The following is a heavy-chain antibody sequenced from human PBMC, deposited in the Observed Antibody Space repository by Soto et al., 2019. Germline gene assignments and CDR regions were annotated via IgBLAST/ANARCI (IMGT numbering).Heavy chain of an antibody. D-gene: IGHD6-19*01. V-gene: IGHV4-59*01. CDR1: GDSMTHNY. CDR2: IYYSGST. CDR3: AKGNGWYYY. J-gene: IGHJ4*01. Sequence: SETLSLTCSISGDSMTHNYWTWIRQPPGKGLEWIGYIYYSGSTNYSPSLKSRVTIAIDTSKNQFSLKLNSVTAADTAVYYCAKGNGWYYYWGHGTLVTVSA.